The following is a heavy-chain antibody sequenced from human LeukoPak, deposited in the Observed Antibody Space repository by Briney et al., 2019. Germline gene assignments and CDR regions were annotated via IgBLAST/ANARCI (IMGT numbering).Heavy chain of an antibody. CDR3: AKRPSDYGDYVSYFDY. V-gene: IGHV3-30*18. J-gene: IGHJ4*02. D-gene: IGHD4-17*01. CDR2: ISDNGRRR. Sequence: GGSLRLSCAASGFSFISYGMHWVRQAPGKGLEWVGVISDNGRRRDYADSVKGRFTISRDNSKDTLYLQMNSLRAEDTAVYYCAKRPSDYGDYVSYFDYWGQGTLVTVSS. CDR1: GFSFISYG.